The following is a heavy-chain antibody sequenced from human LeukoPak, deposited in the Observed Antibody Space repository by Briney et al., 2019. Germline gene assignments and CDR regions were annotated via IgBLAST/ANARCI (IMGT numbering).Heavy chain of an antibody. CDR1: GFYFANYA. V-gene: IGHV3-23*01. J-gene: IGHJ4*02. Sequence: GGSLRLSCAASGFYFANYAMSWVRQAPGKGLEWVSATVGGGSPNTYHADSVKGRFTISRDNSKNTLYLQMNSLRAEDTAVYYCAKLARATMVRGVIPDYWGQGILLTVSS. CDR2: TVGGGSPNT. D-gene: IGHD3-10*01. CDR3: AKLARATMVRGVIPDY.